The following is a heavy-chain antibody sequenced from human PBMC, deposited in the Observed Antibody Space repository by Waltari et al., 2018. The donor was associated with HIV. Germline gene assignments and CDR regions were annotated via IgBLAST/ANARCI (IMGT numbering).Heavy chain of an antibody. Sequence: QVQLQQWGAGLLKPSETLSLTCAVYGGSFSGYYWSWIRHSPGKGLEWIGEINYRGSTNYNPSLKSRVTMSGGTSKNQFSLKLTSVTAADTAVYYCARGRGGLLPLDYGGQGTLVKVSS. CDR3: ARGRGGLLPLDY. CDR2: INYRGST. D-gene: IGHD3-16*01. J-gene: IGHJ4*02. CDR1: GGSFSGYY. V-gene: IGHV4-34*01.